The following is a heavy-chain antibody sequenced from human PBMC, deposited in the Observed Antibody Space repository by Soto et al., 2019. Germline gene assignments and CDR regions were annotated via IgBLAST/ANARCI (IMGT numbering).Heavy chain of an antibody. J-gene: IGHJ4*02. D-gene: IGHD6-19*01. V-gene: IGHV3-30*18. CDR2: ISYDGSNK. CDR1: GFTFSSYG. CDR3: AKELCSGSGCQPRYFDY. Sequence: VQLVESGGGVVQPGRSLRLSCAASGFTFSSYGMHWVRQAPGKGLEWVAVISYDGSNKYYADSVKGRFTISRDNSKNTLYLQMNSLRAEDTAVYYCAKELCSGSGCQPRYFDYWGQGTLVTVSS.